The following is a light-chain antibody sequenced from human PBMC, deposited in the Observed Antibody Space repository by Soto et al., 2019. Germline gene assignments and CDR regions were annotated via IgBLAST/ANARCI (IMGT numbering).Light chain of an antibody. Sequence: EIVMTQSPATLSVSPGERATLSCRASQSVSSNLAWYQQKPGQAPRLLIYAASTRATGIPARFSGSGSGTEFTLTISSLQSEDFAVYYCQQYNNWLISFGGGTKVEIK. CDR3: QQYNNWLIS. V-gene: IGKV3-15*01. J-gene: IGKJ4*01. CDR2: AAS. CDR1: QSVSSN.